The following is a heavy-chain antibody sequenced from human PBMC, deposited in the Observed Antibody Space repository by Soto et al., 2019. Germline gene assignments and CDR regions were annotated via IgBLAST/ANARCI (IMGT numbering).Heavy chain of an antibody. CDR2: IIPTLGIA. D-gene: IGHD3-22*01. CDR1: GGTFSSYT. Sequence: QVQLVQSGAEVTKPGSSVKVSCKASGGTFSSYTISWVRQAPGQGLEWMGRIIPTLGIANYAQKFQGRVTITADKATSTAYMELSSLRSEDTAVYYCARDAYYYDSSGSSYFDPWGQGTLVTVSS. CDR3: ARDAYYYDSSGSSYFDP. V-gene: IGHV1-69*08. J-gene: IGHJ5*02.